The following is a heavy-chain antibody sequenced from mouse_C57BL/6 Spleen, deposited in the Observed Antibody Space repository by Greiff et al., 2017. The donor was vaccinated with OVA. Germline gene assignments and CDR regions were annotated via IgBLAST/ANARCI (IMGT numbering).Heavy chain of an antibody. D-gene: IGHD1-1*02. J-gene: IGHJ3*01. CDR2: INSDGGRT. Sequence: EVHLVESGGGLVQPGESLKLSCESNEYEFPSHDMSWVRKTPEKRLELVAAINSDGGRTYYTDTMEGRFIISRDNTKKTLSLQMRSLRFEDTALYYCARHGGTGAWFAYWGQGTLVTVSA. CDR1: EYEFPSHD. V-gene: IGHV5-2*01. CDR3: ARHGGTGAWFAY.